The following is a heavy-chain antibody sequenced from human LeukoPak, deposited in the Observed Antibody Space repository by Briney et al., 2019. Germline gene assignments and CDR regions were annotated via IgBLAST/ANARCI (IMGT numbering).Heavy chain of an antibody. D-gene: IGHD3-10*01. CDR1: GFTFSSYE. CDR3: AKSPRSYYLAYYYYGMDV. J-gene: IGHJ6*02. CDR2: ISSSGSTI. V-gene: IGHV3-48*03. Sequence: GGSLRLSCAASGFTFSSYEMNWVRQAPGKGLEWVSYISSSGSTIYYADSVKGRFTISRDNSKNTLYLQMNSLRAEDTAVYYCAKSPRSYYLAYYYYGMDVWGQGTTVTVSS.